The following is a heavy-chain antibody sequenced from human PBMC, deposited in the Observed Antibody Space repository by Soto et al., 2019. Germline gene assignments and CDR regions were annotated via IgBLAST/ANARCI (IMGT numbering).Heavy chain of an antibody. CDR2: ISYTGNT. CDR3: ARDGSTGAMDV. D-gene: IGHD3-10*01. CDR1: GGSIINYY. V-gene: IGHV4-59*01. J-gene: IGHJ6*02. Sequence: QVQLQESGPGLLKPSETLSLTCTVSGGSIINYYWSWVRQSPGKGLEWIAYISYTGNTNYNPSLKSRATISVDTSKNQFSLNLSSVTAADSAVYFCARDGSTGAMDVWGQVTTVTVSS.